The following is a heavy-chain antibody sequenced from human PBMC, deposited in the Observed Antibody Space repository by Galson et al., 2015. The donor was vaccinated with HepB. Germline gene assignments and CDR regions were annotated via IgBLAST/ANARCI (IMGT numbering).Heavy chain of an antibody. V-gene: IGHV4-39*01. D-gene: IGHD6-19*01. J-gene: IGHJ4*02. CDR3: ARLLALAGTSIDY. CDR2: IYYTGST. CDR1: GASISSSSFY. Sequence: ETLSLTCTVSGASISSSSFYWGWIRQPPGKGLEWIGSIYYTGSTYYNPSLKSRVTMSVDTSKNQFSLNLSSVTAADTAVYYCARLLALAGTSIDYWGQGTLFTVSS.